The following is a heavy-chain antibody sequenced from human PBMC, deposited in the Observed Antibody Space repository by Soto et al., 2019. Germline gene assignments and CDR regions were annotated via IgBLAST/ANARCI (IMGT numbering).Heavy chain of an antibody. CDR2: IIRILDIL. D-gene: IGHD2-21*01. Sequence: QVQLVQSGAEVKKPGSSVKVSCKASGGTFSSYTLNWVRQATGLGMEWMGRIIRILDILNYSPKFQGRVTLTAAKSTSTAYMELRSMSSDHTAVYYCARVEAIALWGQGTLVTVSS. CDR1: GGTFSSYT. CDR3: ARVEAIAL. J-gene: IGHJ4*02. V-gene: IGHV1-69*02.